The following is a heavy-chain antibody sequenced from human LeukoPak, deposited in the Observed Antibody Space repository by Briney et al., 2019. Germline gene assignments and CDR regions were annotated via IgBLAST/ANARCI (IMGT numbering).Heavy chain of an antibody. CDR3: ARGRRSSGLLFTRAAHFDY. Sequence: PSETLSLTCTVSGGSISSSSYYWGWIRQPPGKGLEWIGSIYYSGSTYYNPSLKSRVTISVDTSKNQFSLKLSSVTAADTAVYYCARGRRSSGLLFTRAAHFDYWGQGTLVTVSS. CDR2: IYYSGST. CDR1: GGSISSSSYY. J-gene: IGHJ4*02. D-gene: IGHD6-19*01. V-gene: IGHV4-39*07.